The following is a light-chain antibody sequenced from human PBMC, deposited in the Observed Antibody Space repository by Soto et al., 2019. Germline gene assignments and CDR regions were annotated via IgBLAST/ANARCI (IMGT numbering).Light chain of an antibody. V-gene: IGKV1-5*03. CDR3: QQYYRRAT. Sequence: DIQMTQSPSTLSASVGDTVTITCRASESIRSWVAWYQQKPGKAPKLLINKASELESGVPPRFSGSGSGTEFTLTISSLQPDDFATYYCQQYYRRATFGQGTKVDIK. CDR2: KAS. CDR1: ESIRSW. J-gene: IGKJ1*01.